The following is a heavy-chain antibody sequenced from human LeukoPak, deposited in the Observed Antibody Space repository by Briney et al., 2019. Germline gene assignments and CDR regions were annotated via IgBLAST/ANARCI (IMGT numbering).Heavy chain of an antibody. V-gene: IGHV3-21*01. D-gene: IGHD3-22*01. J-gene: IGHJ4*02. Sequence: GGSLRLSCAASGFTFSSYSMNWVRQAPGKGLEWVSSISSSSSYIYYADSVKGRFTISRDNSKNTLYLQMNSLRAEDTAVYYCARDLDTMIVVVIGYWGQGTLVTVSS. CDR3: ARDLDTMIVVVIGY. CDR2: ISSSSSYI. CDR1: GFTFSSYS.